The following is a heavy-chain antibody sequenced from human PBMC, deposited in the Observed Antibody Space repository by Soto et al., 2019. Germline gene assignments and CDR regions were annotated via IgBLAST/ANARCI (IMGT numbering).Heavy chain of an antibody. CDR1: GYNFSNYG. D-gene: IGHD3-16*01. CDR2: ISVYNGQT. V-gene: IGHV1-18*01. Sequence: ASVKVSCKASGYNFSNYGITWVRQAPGQGLEWMGWISVYNGQTKFAENLQGRVTMTTDTSKSTGYMELRSLTTDDTAVYYCARDPSWICGSNGCSTNDGHNVMDVRG. CDR3: ARDPSWICGSNGCSTNDGHNVMDV. J-gene: IGHJ6*02.